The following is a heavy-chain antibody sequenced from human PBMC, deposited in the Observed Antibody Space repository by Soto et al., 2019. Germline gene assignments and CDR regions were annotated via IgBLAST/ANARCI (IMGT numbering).Heavy chain of an antibody. CDR3: ARDTRDGHNYGYLDY. J-gene: IGHJ4*02. D-gene: IGHD3-16*01. Sequence: PGGSLRLSCAASGFTFSSHGMHWVRQAPGKGLEWVSYIRGSGTTISYTDSVKGRFTISRDNTKNSVYLQMNSLRAEDTAVYYCARDTRDGHNYGYLDYWGQGTLVTVSS. V-gene: IGHV3-48*04. CDR2: IRGSGTTI. CDR1: GFTFSSHG.